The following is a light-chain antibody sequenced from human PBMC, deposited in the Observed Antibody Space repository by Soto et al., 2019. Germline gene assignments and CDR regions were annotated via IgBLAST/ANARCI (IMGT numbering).Light chain of an antibody. CDR1: SSDVGGYNY. CDR3: SSYTSSSTTV. CDR2: DVS. Sequence: QSVLTQPASVSGSPGQSITISCTGTSSDVGGYNYVSWYQQHPGKAPKLMIYDVSNRPSGVSNRFSGSKSGNTASRTISGLQAEDEADYYCSSYTSSSTTVFGGGTKVTV. J-gene: IGLJ2*01. V-gene: IGLV2-14*01.